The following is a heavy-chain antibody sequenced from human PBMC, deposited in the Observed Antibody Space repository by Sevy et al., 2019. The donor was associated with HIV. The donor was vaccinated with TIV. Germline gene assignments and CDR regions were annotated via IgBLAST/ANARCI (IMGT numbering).Heavy chain of an antibody. Sequence: SETLSLTCTVSGGSISSYYWSWIRQPPGKGLEWIGYIYYSGSTNYNPSPKSRVTISVDTSKNQFSLKLSSVTAAATAVYYCARGREYGAVAGTRYYYYYYMDVWGKGTTFTVSS. CDR1: GGSISSYY. CDR2: IYYSGST. J-gene: IGHJ6*03. D-gene: IGHD6-19*01. V-gene: IGHV4-59*01. CDR3: ARGREYGAVAGTRYYYYYYMDV.